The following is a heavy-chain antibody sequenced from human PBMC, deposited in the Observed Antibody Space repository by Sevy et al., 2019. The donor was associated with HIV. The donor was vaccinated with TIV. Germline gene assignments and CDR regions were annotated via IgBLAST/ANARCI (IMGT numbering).Heavy chain of an antibody. Sequence: GGSLRLSCAASGFTFSDYYMSWIRQAPGKGLEWVSYISSSSSYTNYADPVKGRFTISRDNAKNSLYLQMNSLRAEDTAVYYCARDRHFGWFGELLGGDYYYMDVWGKGTTVTVSS. J-gene: IGHJ6*03. CDR1: GFTFSDYY. V-gene: IGHV3-11*06. D-gene: IGHD3-10*01. CDR3: ARDRHFGWFGELLGGDYYYMDV. CDR2: ISSSSSYT.